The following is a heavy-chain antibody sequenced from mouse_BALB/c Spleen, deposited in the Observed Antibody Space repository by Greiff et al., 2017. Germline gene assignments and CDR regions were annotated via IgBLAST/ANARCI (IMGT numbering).Heavy chain of an antibody. CDR3: ARGYGGAMDY. CDR2: ISSGGST. CDR1: GFTFSSYA. J-gene: IGHJ4*01. D-gene: IGHD1-1*01. Sequence: EVKLVESGGGLVKPGGSLKLSCAASGFTFSSYAMSWVRQTPEKRLEWVASISSGGSTYYPDSVKGRFTISRDNARNILYLQMSSLRSEDTAMYYGARGYGGAMDYWGQGTSVTVSS. V-gene: IGHV5-6-5*01.